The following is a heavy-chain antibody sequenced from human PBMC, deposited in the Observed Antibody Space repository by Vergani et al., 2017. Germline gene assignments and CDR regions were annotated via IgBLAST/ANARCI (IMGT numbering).Heavy chain of an antibody. J-gene: IGHJ6*02. CDR3: ARGGDYVHYYYGMDV. Sequence: EVQLVESGGGLVQPGGSLRLSCAASGFTFSSYWMHWVRHAPGKGRVWVSRINSVGSSTRYADSVKGRFTISRDNAKSTLYLQMNSLSAEDTAVYYCARGGDYVHYYYGMDVWGQGTTVTVSS. V-gene: IGHV3-74*01. CDR1: GFTFSSYW. D-gene: IGHD4-17*01. CDR2: INSVGSST.